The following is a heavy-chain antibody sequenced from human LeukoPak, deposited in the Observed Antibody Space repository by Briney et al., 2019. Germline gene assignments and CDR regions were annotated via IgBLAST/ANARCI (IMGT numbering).Heavy chain of an antibody. CDR1: GFAFSDYY. CDR3: ARGRYSSDY. CDR2: ISGSGSAI. D-gene: IGHD3-9*01. V-gene: IGHV3-11*01. J-gene: IGHJ4*02. Sequence: GGSLRLSCAASGFAFSDYYVNWIRRATGKGLEWVSYISGSGSAIYYADSVKGRFTISRDNAKNSLYLQMDSLRAEDTAVYYCARGRYSSDYWGQGTLVTVSS.